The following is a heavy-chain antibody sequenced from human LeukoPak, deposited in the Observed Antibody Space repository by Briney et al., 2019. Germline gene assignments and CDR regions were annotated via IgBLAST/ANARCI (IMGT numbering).Heavy chain of an antibody. CDR3: ARGGGRNTTMVWAFDY. CDR1: GFTFSDSY. CDR2: ISTNGGST. V-gene: IGHV3-64*02. Sequence: GGSLRLSCAASGFTFSDSYMTWIRQAPGKGLEYVSGISTNGGSTYYADSVKGRFTISRDNSKNTLFLQMGSLRAEDMAVYYCARGGGRNTTMVWAFDYWGQGTLVTVSS. D-gene: IGHD5-18*01. J-gene: IGHJ4*02.